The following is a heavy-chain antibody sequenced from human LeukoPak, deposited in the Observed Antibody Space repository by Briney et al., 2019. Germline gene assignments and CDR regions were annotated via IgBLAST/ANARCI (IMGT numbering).Heavy chain of an antibody. J-gene: IGHJ3*02. CDR3: APRRQSRSAFDI. Sequence: SETLSLTCAVYGGSFSGYYWSWIRQPPGKGLEWIGEINHSGSTNYNPSLKSRVTISVDTSKNQFSLKLSSVTAADTAVYYCAPRRQSRSAFDIWGQGTMVTVSS. CDR2: INHSGST. D-gene: IGHD1-1*01. V-gene: IGHV4-34*01. CDR1: GGSFSGYY.